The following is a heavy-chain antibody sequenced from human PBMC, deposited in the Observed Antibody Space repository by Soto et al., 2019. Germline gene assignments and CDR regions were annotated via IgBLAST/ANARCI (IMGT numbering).Heavy chain of an antibody. V-gene: IGHV3-30*18. D-gene: IGHD6-13*01. CDR3: AKGGGGSSSWSSFLYLDY. J-gene: IGHJ4*02. CDR1: GFTFSSYG. CDR2: ISYDGSNK. Sequence: QVQLVESGGGVVQPGRSLRLSCAASGFTFSSYGMHWVRQAPGKGLEWVAVISYDGSNKYYADSVKGRFTISRDNSKNTLYLQMNSLRAEDTAVYYCAKGGGGSSSWSSFLYLDYWGQGTLVTVSS.